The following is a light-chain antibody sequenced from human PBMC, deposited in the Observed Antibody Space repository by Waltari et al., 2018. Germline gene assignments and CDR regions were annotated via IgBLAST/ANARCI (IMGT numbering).Light chain of an antibody. CDR2: EVS. Sequence: QAALTQPRSVSGSPGQSVTISCTGTSSDIGGYNYVSWYQQHPGTAPKLMIYEVSKRPSGVSDRFSGSKSGNTASLTISGLHAEDEADYYCCSYAGSYTFGLFGGGTRLTVL. CDR1: SSDIGGYNY. CDR3: CSYAGSYTFGL. V-gene: IGLV2-11*01. J-gene: IGLJ2*01.